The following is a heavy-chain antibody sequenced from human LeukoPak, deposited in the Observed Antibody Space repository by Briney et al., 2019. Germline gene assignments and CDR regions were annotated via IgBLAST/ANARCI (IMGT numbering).Heavy chain of an antibody. J-gene: IGHJ3*02. Sequence: SETLSLTCTVSGGSISSYYWSWIRQPPGKGLEWIGYIYYSGSTSYNPSLKSRVTISVDTSKNQFSLKLSSVTAADTAVYYCARRPDGFDIWGQGTMVTVSS. CDR1: GGSISSYY. V-gene: IGHV4-59*01. CDR2: IYYSGST. CDR3: ARRPDGFDI.